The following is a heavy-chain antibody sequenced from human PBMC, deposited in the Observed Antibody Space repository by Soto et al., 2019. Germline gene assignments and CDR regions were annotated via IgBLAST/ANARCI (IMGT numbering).Heavy chain of an antibody. J-gene: IGHJ6*02. CDR2: LNSAGSSR. V-gene: IGHV3-74*01. Sequence: GGSLRISCAASGFRRSSYRMHWVRQAPGKGRVWVSRLNSAGSSRSYADSVKGRFTISRDNAKNTLYLQMSRLGVDDTAVYYCVMDDRTAAAGPYYHYALDVWGQGTTVTVSS. D-gene: IGHD6-13*01. CDR3: VMDDRTAAAGPYYHYALDV. CDR1: GFRRSSYR.